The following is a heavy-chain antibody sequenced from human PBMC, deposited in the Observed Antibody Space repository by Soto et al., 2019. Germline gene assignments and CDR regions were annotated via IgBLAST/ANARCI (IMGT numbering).Heavy chain of an antibody. J-gene: IGHJ4*02. D-gene: IGHD4-17*01. CDR1: GGSLNTFY. CDR2: IYYSGST. V-gene: IGHV4-59*01. Sequence: PSETLSLTCTVSGGSLNTFYWSWIRQPPGKGLEWIGFIYYSGSTNYNPSLKSRVTISVDTSKNQFSLKLSSVTAADTAVYYCARRHRYGDWYYFDFWGQGTLVTSPQ. CDR3: ARRHRYGDWYYFDF.